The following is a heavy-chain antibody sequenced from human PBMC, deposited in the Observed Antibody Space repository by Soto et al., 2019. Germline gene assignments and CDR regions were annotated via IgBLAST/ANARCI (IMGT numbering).Heavy chain of an antibody. Sequence: QVQLVQSGAEVKKPGASVKVSCKASGYPLTAKYLHWVRQAPGQGLEWMGWINHSSGGTKEAQKFRGRVTMTRDTAICAAYMELSRLTSDDTAVYYCAKGGSSWTEWFYPWGQGTLVTVSS. D-gene: IGHD6-13*01. V-gene: IGHV1-2*02. CDR3: AKGGSSWTEWFYP. CDR1: GYPLTAKY. J-gene: IGHJ5*02. CDR2: INHSSGGT.